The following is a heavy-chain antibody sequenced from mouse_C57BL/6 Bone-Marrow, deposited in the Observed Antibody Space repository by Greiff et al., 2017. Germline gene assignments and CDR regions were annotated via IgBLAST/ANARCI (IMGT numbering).Heavy chain of an antibody. CDR2: IGPENGDT. CDR1: GFNIKDDY. V-gene: IGHV14-4*01. Sequence: VQLLQSGAELVRPGASVKLSCTASGFNIKDDYMHWVNQRPEQSLEWIGWIGPENGDTEYASNVQGKATITADTSSNTAYLQLSSLTSVDTAVYYCTTYLFDYWGQGTTLTVSS. J-gene: IGHJ2*01. CDR3: TTYLFDY.